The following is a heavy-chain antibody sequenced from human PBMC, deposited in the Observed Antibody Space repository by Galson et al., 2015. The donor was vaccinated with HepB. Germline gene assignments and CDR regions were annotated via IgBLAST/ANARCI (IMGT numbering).Heavy chain of an antibody. J-gene: IGHJ6*02. V-gene: IGHV3-30*18. D-gene: IGHD6-25*01. CDR1: GFTFSSYG. CDR3: AKDPGIAAAGYYYYYGMGV. Sequence: SLRLSCAASGFTFSSYGMHWVRQAPGKGLEWVAVISYDGSNKYYADSVKGRFTISRDNSKNTLYLQMNSLRAEDTAVYYCAKDPGIAAAGYYYYYGMGVWGQGTTVTVSS. CDR2: ISYDGSNK.